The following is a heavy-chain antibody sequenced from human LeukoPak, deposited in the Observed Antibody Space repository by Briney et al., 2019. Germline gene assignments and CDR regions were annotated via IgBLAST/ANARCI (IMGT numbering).Heavy chain of an antibody. Sequence: GESLQISCKASGYSFTSYWISWVRQMPGKRLEWMGRIDPSDSYTNYSPSFQGHVTISADKSISTAYLQWSRLKASDTAMYYCARHDIVVVPAAIDAFDIWGQGTMVTVSS. D-gene: IGHD2-2*01. CDR1: GYSFTSYW. V-gene: IGHV5-10-1*01. CDR2: IDPSDSYT. J-gene: IGHJ3*02. CDR3: ARHDIVVVPAAIDAFDI.